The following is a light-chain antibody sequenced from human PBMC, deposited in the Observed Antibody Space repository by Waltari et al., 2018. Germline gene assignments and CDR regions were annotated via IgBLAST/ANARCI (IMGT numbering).Light chain of an antibody. CDR3: GTWDSSLSPWV. V-gene: IGLV1-51*01. CDR2: DNN. Sequence: QSVLTQPPSVSAAPGQKVTISCSGSSSNIGNNYVSWYQQPPGTAPKLLIYDNNKRPSGIPDRLSGSKSGTSATLGITGIRTGDEADYYCGTWDSSLSPWVFGGGTKLTVL. J-gene: IGLJ3*02. CDR1: SSNIGNNY.